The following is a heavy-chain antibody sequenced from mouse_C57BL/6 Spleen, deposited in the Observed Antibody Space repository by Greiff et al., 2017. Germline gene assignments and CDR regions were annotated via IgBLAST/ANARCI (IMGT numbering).Heavy chain of an antibody. CDR3: AREDGIGDYDHCDD. V-gene: IGHV1-67*01. Sequence: QVQLQQSGPELVRPGVSVKISCKGSGYTFTDYAMHWVKQSHAKSLEWIGDISTYYGDASYNQKFKDKATVTVDKSSSTAYMKLARLASEDSAVYYCAREDGIGDYDHCDDWGQGTTLTVSS. D-gene: IGHD2-4*01. CDR1: GYTFTDYA. J-gene: IGHJ2*01. CDR2: ISTYYGDA.